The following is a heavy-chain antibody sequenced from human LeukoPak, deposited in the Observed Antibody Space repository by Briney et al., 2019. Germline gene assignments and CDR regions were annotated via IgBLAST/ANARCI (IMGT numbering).Heavy chain of an antibody. V-gene: IGHV3-21*01. D-gene: IGHD2-15*01. CDR3: ARGPAGYCSGGSCYFDY. J-gene: IGHJ4*02. CDR1: GFTFSSYS. CDR2: ISSSSSYI. Sequence: GGSLRLSCAASGFTFSSYSMNWVRQAPGKGLEWVSSISSSSSYIYYADSVKGRFTISRENAKNSLYLQMNSLRAGDTAVYYCARGPAGYCSGGSCYFDYWGQGTLVTVSS.